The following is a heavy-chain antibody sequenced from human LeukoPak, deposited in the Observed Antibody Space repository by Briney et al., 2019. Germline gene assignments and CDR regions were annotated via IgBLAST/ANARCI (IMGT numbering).Heavy chain of an antibody. D-gene: IGHD4-17*01. V-gene: IGHV3-23*01. CDR2: IGGSGAST. CDR1: GFTLSSYE. J-gene: IGHJ6*03. CDR3: AKLYGDYYYYYYMDV. Sequence: GGSLRLSCTGSGFTLSSYEMTWIRQAPGKGLEWVSVIGGSGASTYYADSVKGRFTISRDNSKNTLYLQMNSLRAEDTAVYYCAKLYGDYYYYYYMDVWGKGTTVTVSS.